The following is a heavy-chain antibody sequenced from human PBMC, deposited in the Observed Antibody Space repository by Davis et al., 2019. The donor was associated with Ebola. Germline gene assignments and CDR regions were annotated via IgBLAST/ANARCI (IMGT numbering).Heavy chain of an antibody. CDR2: NNPITGGT. D-gene: IGHD3-22*01. CDR1: GYRFTSYY. V-gene: IGHV1-46*01. CDR3: AREGGRYYDSSGYVFDI. J-gene: IGHJ3*02. Sequence: ASVKVSCKASGYRFTSYYMHWVRQAPGQGLEWMGINNPITGGTSYAQSFQVRVNMTRDTSTSTVYMELSSLRSEDTAVYYCAREGGRYYDSSGYVFDIWGQGTMVKVSS.